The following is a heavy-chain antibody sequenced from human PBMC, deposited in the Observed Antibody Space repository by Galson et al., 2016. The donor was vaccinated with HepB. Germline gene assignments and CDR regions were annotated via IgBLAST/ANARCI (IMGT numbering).Heavy chain of an antibody. V-gene: IGHV3-23*01. Sequence: SLRLSCAASGFTFSSYAMSWVRQAPGTGLEWVSSISGDGAPYYVDSMKGRFTISIDNSKDTLYLQMISLRAEDTAVYYCARDRGFYSSTWDWGQGTLVTASS. CDR2: ISGDGAP. CDR1: GFTFSSYA. D-gene: IGHD2-2*01. J-gene: IGHJ4*02. CDR3: ARDRGFYSSTWD.